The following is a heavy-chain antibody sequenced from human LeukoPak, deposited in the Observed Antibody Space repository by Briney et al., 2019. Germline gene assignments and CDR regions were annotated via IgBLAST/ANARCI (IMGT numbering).Heavy chain of an antibody. Sequence: PSETLSLTCNVSSGSISSYFWSWIRQPPGKGLEWIGYIYYSGSSNYNPSLRSRVTMSVDTSKNQFSLRLSSVTAADTAVYYCARHRRGDPDAYDIWGQGTTVSVSS. J-gene: IGHJ3*02. CDR2: IYYSGSS. CDR1: SGSISSYF. D-gene: IGHD4-17*01. V-gene: IGHV4-59*08. CDR3: ARHRRGDPDAYDI.